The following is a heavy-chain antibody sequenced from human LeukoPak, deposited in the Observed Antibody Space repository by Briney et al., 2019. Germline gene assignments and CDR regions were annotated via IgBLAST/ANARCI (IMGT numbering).Heavy chain of an antibody. CDR3: ARAVVVMSYFDC. CDR2: ISSSGSTI. J-gene: IGHJ4*02. CDR1: GFTFSSYE. Sequence: GGSLRLSCAASGFTFSSYEMNWVRQAPGKGLEWGSYISSSGSTIYYADSVKGRFTISRDNAKNSLYLQMNSLRAEDTAVYYCARAVVVMSYFDCWGQGTLVTVSS. D-gene: IGHD3-22*01. V-gene: IGHV3-48*03.